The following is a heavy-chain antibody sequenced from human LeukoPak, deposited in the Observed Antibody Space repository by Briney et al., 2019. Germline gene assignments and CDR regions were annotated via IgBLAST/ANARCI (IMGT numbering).Heavy chain of an antibody. J-gene: IGHJ4*02. CDR1: GFTFSGYE. CDR2: ISSSGKTK. V-gene: IGHV3-48*03. CDR3: ATTYYYDSSGYYFDY. Sequence: GGSLRLSCAGSGFTFSGYEMNWVRQAPGKGLEWVSYISSSGKTKFYADSVKGRFTISRDNAKNSLYLRMNSLRVEDTAVYYCATTYYYDSSGYYFDYWGQGTLVTVSS. D-gene: IGHD3-22*01.